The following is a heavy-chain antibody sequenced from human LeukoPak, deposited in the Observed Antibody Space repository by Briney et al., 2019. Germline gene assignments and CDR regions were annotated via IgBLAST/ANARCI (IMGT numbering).Heavy chain of an antibody. CDR2: IYTSGGT. CDR3: ARGGPLNYGEYDF. J-gene: IGHJ4*02. V-gene: IGHV4-61*02. CDR1: GGSISSGSYY. D-gene: IGHD4-17*01. Sequence: SETLSLTCTVSGGSISSGSYYWTWIRQPAGKGLEWIGRIYTSGGTNYNPSLKSQVTISVDTSKNQFSLKLSSVTVADTAVYYCARGGPLNYGEYDFWGQGTLVTVSS.